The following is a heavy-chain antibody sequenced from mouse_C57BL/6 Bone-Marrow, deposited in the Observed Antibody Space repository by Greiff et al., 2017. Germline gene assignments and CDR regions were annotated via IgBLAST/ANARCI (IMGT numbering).Heavy chain of an antibody. J-gene: IGHJ2*01. Sequence: QVQLQQPGAELVKPGASVKLSCKASGYTFTSYWMQWVKQRPGQGLEWIGEIDPSDSYTNYNQKFKGKATLTVDTSSSTAYMQVSSLTSEDSAVYYCAREGYGPFDYWGQGTTLTVSS. CDR3: AREGYGPFDY. V-gene: IGHV1-50*01. CDR1: GYTFTSYW. D-gene: IGHD2-10*02. CDR2: IDPSDSYT.